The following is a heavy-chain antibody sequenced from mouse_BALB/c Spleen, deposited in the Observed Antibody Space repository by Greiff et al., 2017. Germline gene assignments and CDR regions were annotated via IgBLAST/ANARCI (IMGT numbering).Heavy chain of an antibody. CDR2: ISSGSSTI. CDR1: GFTFSSFG. D-gene: IGHD1-1*01. CDR3: ARGGSGSSYGYAMDY. Sequence: EVKLVESGGGLVQPGGSRKLSCAASGFTFSSFGMHWVRQAPEKGLEWVAYISSGSSTIYYADTVKGRFTISRDNPKNTLFLQMTSLRSEDTAMYYCARGGSGSSYGYAMDYWGQGTSVTVSS. V-gene: IGHV5-17*02. J-gene: IGHJ4*01.